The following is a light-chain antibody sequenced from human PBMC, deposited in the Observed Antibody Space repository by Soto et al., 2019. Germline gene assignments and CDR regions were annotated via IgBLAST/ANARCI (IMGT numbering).Light chain of an antibody. J-gene: IGLJ2*01. V-gene: IGLV2-11*01. CDR3: CSYAGTYTFVV. Sequence: QSVLTQPRSVSGSPGQSVTISCTGTSHDVGGYDYVSWYQQSPGKAPKLIIYDVIERPSGVPDRFSGSKSGNTASLTISGVQAEDEGDYYCCSYAGTYTFVVFGGGTKLTVL. CDR2: DVI. CDR1: SHDVGGYDY.